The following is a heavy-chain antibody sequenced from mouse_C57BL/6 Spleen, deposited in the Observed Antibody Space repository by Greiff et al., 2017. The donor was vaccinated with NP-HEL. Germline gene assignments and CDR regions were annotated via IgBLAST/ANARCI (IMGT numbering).Heavy chain of an antibody. D-gene: IGHD1-1*01. CDR2: IHPNSGST. CDR3: ARAVDWYFDV. Sequence: QVQLQQPGAELVKPGASVKLSCKASGYTFTSYWMHWVKQSPGQGLEWIGMIHPNSGSTNYNEKFKSKATLTVDKSSSTAYMQLSSLTSEDSAVYYCARAVDWYFDVWGTGTTVTVSS. CDR1: GYTFTSYW. J-gene: IGHJ1*03. V-gene: IGHV1-64*01.